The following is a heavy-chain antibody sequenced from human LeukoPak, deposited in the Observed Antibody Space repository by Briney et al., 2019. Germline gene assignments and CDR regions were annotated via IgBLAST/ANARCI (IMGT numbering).Heavy chain of an antibody. CDR2: IRYSGST. J-gene: IGHJ6*03. CDR1: SASITSGNYY. D-gene: IGHD3-22*01. Sequence: SETLSLTCTVSSASITSGNYYWSWIRQHPGKGLEWIGYIRYSGSTYHNPSLKSRLAISVDTSRNQFSLDLSSVTAADTAVYHCARGFYYDNYMDVWGNGTTVTVSS. CDR3: ARGFYYDNYMDV. V-gene: IGHV4-31*03.